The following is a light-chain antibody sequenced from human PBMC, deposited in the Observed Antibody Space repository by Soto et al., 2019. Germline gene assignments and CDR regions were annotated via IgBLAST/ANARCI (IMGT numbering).Light chain of an antibody. V-gene: IGLV4-69*01. CDR3: QTWDTGIYVI. CDR2: INSDGSH. CDR1: SGHSRNA. J-gene: IGLJ2*01. Sequence: QPVLTQSPSASASLGASVKLTCTLSSGHSRNAIAWHQQQPEKGPRFLMKINSDGSHSRGAGIPDRFSGSASGAERYLTISSLQSEDEADYYCQTWDTGIYVIFGGGTKVTVL.